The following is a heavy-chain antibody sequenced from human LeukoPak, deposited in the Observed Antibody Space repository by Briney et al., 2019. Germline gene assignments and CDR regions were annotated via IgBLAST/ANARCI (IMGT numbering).Heavy chain of an antibody. Sequence: SETLSLTCTVSGGSISSGGYYWSWIRQHPGKGLEWIGYIYYSGSTYYNPSLKSRVTISVDTSKNQFSLKLSSVTAADTAVYYCARVRRGPGSYYNSGYYYMDVWGKGTTVTVSS. D-gene: IGHD3-10*01. CDR2: IYYSGST. V-gene: IGHV4-31*03. J-gene: IGHJ6*03. CDR1: GGSISSGGYY. CDR3: ARVRRGPGSYYNSGYYYMDV.